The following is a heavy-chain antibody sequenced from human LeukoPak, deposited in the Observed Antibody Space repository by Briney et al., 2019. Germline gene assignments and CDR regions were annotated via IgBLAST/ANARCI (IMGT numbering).Heavy chain of an antibody. D-gene: IGHD1-26*01. J-gene: IGHJ5*02. V-gene: IGHV1-69*05. Sequence: ASVKVSCKASGGTFSSYAISWVRQAPGHGLEWMGGIIPIFGTANYAQKFQGRVTITTDESTSTAYMELSRLRSEDMAVYYCAATSGSYYWFDPWGQGTLVSVST. CDR3: AATSGSYYWFDP. CDR2: IIPIFGTA. CDR1: GGTFSSYA.